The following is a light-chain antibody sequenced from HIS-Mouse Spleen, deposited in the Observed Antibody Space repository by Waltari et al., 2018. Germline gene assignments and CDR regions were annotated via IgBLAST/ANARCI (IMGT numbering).Light chain of an antibody. Sequence: QSALTQPASVSGSPGQSITISCTRTSSDVRSYNLFSLYQHHPGQAPKLMIYEGSKRRSGVTNRCSGATSGNTASPKISGLQAEDEADYYCCSYADSSALVFGGGTKLTVL. CDR1: SSDVRSYNL. V-gene: IGLV2-23*01. J-gene: IGLJ2*01. CDR3: CSYADSSALV. CDR2: EGS.